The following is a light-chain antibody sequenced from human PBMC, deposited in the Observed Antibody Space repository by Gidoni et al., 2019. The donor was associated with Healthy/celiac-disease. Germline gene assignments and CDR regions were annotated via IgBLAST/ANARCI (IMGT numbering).Light chain of an antibody. CDR1: QSISSY. V-gene: IGKV1-39*01. CDR3: PQSYSTS. J-gene: IGKJ4*01. CDR2: AAS. Sequence: DIQMTQSPSSLSASVGDRVTITCRASQSISSYLNWYQQKPGKAPKLLIYAASSLPSGVPSRFSGSGSGTDFTLPIRSLQPEDFATYYCPQSYSTSFGGGTKVEIK.